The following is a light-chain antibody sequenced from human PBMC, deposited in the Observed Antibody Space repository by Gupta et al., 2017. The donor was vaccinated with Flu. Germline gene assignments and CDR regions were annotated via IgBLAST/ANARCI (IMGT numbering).Light chain of an antibody. V-gene: IGKV3-11*01. J-gene: IGKJ4*01. CDR1: QSVSNY. Sequence: EIVLTQSPATLPLSPGERATLSCRASQSVSNYLAWNQQKPGQPPRLLIYDASSRATGIPARFSGSGSGTDFTLTISSLEPEDFAVYYCQQRSNWPPLTFGGGTKVEIK. CDR3: QQRSNWPPLT. CDR2: DAS.